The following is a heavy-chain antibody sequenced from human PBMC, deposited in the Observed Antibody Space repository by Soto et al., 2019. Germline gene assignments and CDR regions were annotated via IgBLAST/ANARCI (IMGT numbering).Heavy chain of an antibody. Sequence: ASVKVSCKVSGYTLTELSMHWVRQAPGKGLEWMGGFDPEDGETIYAQKFQGRVTMTEDTSTDTAYMELSSLRSEDTAVYYCATAPGYCSGGSCYSPYFDDWGQGTLVTVSS. D-gene: IGHD2-15*01. CDR1: GYTLTELS. V-gene: IGHV1-24*01. J-gene: IGHJ4*02. CDR3: ATAPGYCSGGSCYSPYFDD. CDR2: FDPEDGET.